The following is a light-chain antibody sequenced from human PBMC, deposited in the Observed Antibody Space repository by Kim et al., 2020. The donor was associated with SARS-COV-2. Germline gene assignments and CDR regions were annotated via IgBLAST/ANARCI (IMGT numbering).Light chain of an antibody. CDR3: NSRDSNDNVV. V-gene: IGLV3-19*01. J-gene: IGLJ2*01. CDR2: GKN. Sequence: SSELTQDPAVSVALGQTVRITCQGDSLRSYYATWYQQKPGQAPILFIYGKNNRPSGTPDRFSGSSSVNTAFLTITGTQAGDEADYYCNSRDSNDNVVFGG. CDR1: SLRSYY.